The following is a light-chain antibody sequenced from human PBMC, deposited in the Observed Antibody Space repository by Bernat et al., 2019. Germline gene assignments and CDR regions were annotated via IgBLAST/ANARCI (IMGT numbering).Light chain of an antibody. CDR3: QQADSFPIT. Sequence: DIQMTESPSSVSASVGDRVTITCRASQRINSWVAWYQQKPGKAPKLLIYAASSLQSGVPARFSGSGSGTDFTLTIRSLQPEDFATYYCQQADSFPITFGQGTRLEIK. CDR2: AAS. J-gene: IGKJ5*01. CDR1: QRINSW. V-gene: IGKV1-12*01.